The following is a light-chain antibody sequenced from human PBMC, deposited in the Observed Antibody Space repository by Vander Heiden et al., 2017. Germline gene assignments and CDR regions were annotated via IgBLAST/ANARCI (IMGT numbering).Light chain of an antibody. V-gene: IGLV1-44*01. CDR3: AAWDDSLNGVV. J-gene: IGLJ3*02. CDR2: SNN. CDR1: RSNIGTNS. Sequence: SVLTQPPSASGTPGQGVTISCSGRRSNIGTNSVNWYQQLPGTAPKLLMYSNNHRPSGVPDRFSGPKSGTSASLAITGLQSEDEADYYCAAWDDSLNGVVFGGGTKLTVL.